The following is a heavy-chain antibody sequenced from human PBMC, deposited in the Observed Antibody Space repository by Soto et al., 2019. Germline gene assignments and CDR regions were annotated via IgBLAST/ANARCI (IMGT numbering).Heavy chain of an antibody. D-gene: IGHD2-21*01. V-gene: IGHV4-30-4*01. CDR2: IYYSGST. CDR1: GGSISSGDYY. J-gene: IGHJ5*02. CDR3: ATLPPRIVVSLLPIPT. Sequence: PSETLSLTCTVSGGSISSGDYYWSWIRQPPGKGLEWIGYIYYSGSTYYNPSLRGRVTISVDRSKNQFSLKLRSVTAADTAVYYCATLPPRIVVSLLPIPTWGQGILVTVSS.